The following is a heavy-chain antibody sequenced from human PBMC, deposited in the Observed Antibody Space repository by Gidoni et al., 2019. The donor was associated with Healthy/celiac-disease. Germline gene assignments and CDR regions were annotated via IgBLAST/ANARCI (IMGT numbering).Heavy chain of an antibody. Sequence: QVQLQESGPGLVKPSQTLSLTCTVSGGSISSGDYYWSWIRQPPGKGLEWIGYIYYSGSTYYNPSLKSRVTISVDTSKNQFSLKLSSVTAADTAVYYCAREGHFDWLLKGYFDYWGQGTLVTVSS. CDR2: IYYSGST. CDR1: GGSISSGDYY. V-gene: IGHV4-30-4*01. J-gene: IGHJ4*02. D-gene: IGHD3-9*01. CDR3: AREGHFDWLLKGYFDY.